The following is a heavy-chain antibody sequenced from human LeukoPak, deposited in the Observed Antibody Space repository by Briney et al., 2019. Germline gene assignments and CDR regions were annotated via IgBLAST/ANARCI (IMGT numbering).Heavy chain of an antibody. CDR2: ISSSGSTI. CDR1: GFTFSSYE. D-gene: IGHD6-19*01. Sequence: GGPLRLSCAASGFTFSSYEMNWVRQAPGKGLEWVSYISSSGSTIYYADSVKGRFTISRDNAKNSLYLQMNSLRAEDTAVYYCARGHSSGWYDAFDIWGQGTMVTVSS. J-gene: IGHJ3*02. CDR3: ARGHSSGWYDAFDI. V-gene: IGHV3-48*03.